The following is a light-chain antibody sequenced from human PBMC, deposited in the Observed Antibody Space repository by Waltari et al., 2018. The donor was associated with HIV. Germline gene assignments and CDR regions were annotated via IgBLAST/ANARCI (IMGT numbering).Light chain of an antibody. CDR2: GAS. J-gene: IGKJ4*01. CDR1: QSVNSRY. Sequence: EMVLTQSPGTLSLFAGERATISCRASQSVNSRYLAWYQQKPGQAPRLVIDGASSRATGIPDRFSGSGSGTDFTLTISRLEPEDFAVYYCQHYGTFTFGGGTKVEIK. CDR3: QHYGTFT. V-gene: IGKV3-20*01.